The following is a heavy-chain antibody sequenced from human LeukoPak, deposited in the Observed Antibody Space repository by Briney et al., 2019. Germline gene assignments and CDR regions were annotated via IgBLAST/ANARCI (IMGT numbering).Heavy chain of an antibody. CDR1: GYTFTSNY. J-gene: IGHJ4*02. CDR2: IYPRDGST. CDR3: ARDQEGFDY. V-gene: IGHV1-46*01. Sequence: ASVNVSCTASGYTFTSNYIHWVRQAPGHGLEWMGMIYPRDGSTSYAQKFQGRVTVTRDTSTSIVHMELSGLRSEDTAVYYCARDQEGFDYWGQGTLVTVSS.